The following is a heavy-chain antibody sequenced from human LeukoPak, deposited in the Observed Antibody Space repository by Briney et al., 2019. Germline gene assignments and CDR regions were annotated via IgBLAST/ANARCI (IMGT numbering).Heavy chain of an antibody. CDR1: GHIFTSYY. J-gene: IGHJ3*02. V-gene: IGHV1-46*01. CDR2: INPSGGSI. D-gene: IGHD3-22*01. CDR3: ARGRNYYDSSGYYYEGDAFDI. Sequence: ASVKLSCKASGHIFTSYYMYWVRQAPGQGLEWMGLINPSGGSIRYAQKFQGRVTMTRDTSTGTVYMELSSLRSEDTAMYYCARGRNYYDSSGYYYEGDAFDIWGQGTMVTVSS.